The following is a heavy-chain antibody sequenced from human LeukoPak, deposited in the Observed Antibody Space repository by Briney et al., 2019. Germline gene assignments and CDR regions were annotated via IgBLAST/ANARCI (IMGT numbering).Heavy chain of an antibody. D-gene: IGHD6-6*01. Sequence: ASVKVSCKASGYTFTSYDINWVRQATGQGLEWMGWMNPNSGNTGYAQKFQGRVTITRNTSISTAYMELSSLRSEDTAVYYCARGRVPSRYSSSSGDAFDIWGQGTMVTVSS. CDR2: MNPNSGNT. CDR1: GYTFTSYD. J-gene: IGHJ3*02. V-gene: IGHV1-8*03. CDR3: ARGRVPSRYSSSSGDAFDI.